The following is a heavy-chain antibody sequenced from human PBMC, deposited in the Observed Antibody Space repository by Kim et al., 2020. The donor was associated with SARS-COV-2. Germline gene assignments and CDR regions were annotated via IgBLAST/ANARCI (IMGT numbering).Heavy chain of an antibody. Sequence: GGSLRLSCAASGFTFSSYGMHWVRQAPGKGLEWVAVISYDGSNKYYADSVKGRFTISRDNSKNTLYLQMNSLRAEDTAVYYCAKDCGGSGCPPFDYWGQGTLVTVSS. V-gene: IGHV3-30*18. D-gene: IGHD6-19*01. CDR2: ISYDGSNK. J-gene: IGHJ4*02. CDR3: AKDCGGSGCPPFDY. CDR1: GFTFSSYG.